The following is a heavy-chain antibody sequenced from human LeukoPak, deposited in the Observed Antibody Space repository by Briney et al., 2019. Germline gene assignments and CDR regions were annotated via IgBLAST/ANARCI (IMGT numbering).Heavy chain of an antibody. D-gene: IGHD3-22*01. J-gene: IGHJ4*02. CDR1: GFIFDNYG. CDR2: INWNGAGT. V-gene: IGHV3-20*04. Sequence: GSLRLSCAASGFIFDNYGMSWVRQAPGKGLEWVAGINWNGAGTGYADSVKGRFTISRDKAKNSLYLQMNSLRAEDTALYYCARVTVYYDSSGYFDYWGQGTLVTVSS. CDR3: ARVTVYYDSSGYFDY.